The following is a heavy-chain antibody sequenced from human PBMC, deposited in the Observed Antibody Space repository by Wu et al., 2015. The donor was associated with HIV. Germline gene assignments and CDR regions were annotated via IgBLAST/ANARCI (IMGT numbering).Heavy chain of an antibody. CDR1: GATFTSYA. D-gene: IGHD3-22*01. CDR3: AKAESSGYYFGY. Sequence: QVQLLQSGAEVKNPGSSVRVSCKASGATFTSYALSWVRQAPGQGLEWMGRLIPIFGTANYAQKFQGRVTITADESTSTAYMELSSLRSEDTAVYYCAKAESSGYYFGYWGQGTLVTVSS. J-gene: IGHJ4*02. CDR2: LIPIFGTA. V-gene: IGHV1-69*13.